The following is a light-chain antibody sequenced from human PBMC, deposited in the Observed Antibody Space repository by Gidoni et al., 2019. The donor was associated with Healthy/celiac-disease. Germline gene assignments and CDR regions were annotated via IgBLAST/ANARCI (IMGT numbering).Light chain of an antibody. CDR3: SSYTSRSTVV. CDR2: EVS. J-gene: IGLJ2*01. CDR1: SSDVGGYNY. Sequence: QSALTQPASVSVSPGPSITISCTGTSSDVGGYNYVSWYQQHPGKAPKLMIYEVSNRPSGVSKRFSGAKSGNTASLTISGLQAEDEADYYCSSYTSRSTVVFGGGTKLTVL. V-gene: IGLV2-14*01.